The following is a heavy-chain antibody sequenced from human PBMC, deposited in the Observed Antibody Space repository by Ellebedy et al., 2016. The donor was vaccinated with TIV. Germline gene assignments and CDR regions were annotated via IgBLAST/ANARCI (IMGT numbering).Heavy chain of an antibody. CDR1: GYTFTSYF. J-gene: IGHJ4*02. CDR2: IDPSGGTT. V-gene: IGHV1-46*04. CDR3: ARDDLEDFWSGYPDY. Sequence: AASVKVSCKASGYTFTSYFMHWVRQAPGRGLEWMGIIDPSGGTTNFAQKLQGRVTMTRDTSTSTVYMELSSLRSEDTAVYYCARDDLEDFWSGYPDYWGQGTLVTVSS. D-gene: IGHD3-3*01.